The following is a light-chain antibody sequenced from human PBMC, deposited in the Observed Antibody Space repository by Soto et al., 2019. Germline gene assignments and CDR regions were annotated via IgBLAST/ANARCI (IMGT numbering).Light chain of an antibody. J-gene: IGKJ4*01. CDR2: SAS. Sequence: DIQMTQSPSSLSASVGDRVTITCRASQSISTYVSWYQHRPGKAPKLLIYSASTLQSGVPPRFSGSGSGTDFTLTISSLQPEDFATYYFQQSFNTLTFGGGTKVEIE. V-gene: IGKV1-39*01. CDR1: QSISTY. CDR3: QQSFNTLT.